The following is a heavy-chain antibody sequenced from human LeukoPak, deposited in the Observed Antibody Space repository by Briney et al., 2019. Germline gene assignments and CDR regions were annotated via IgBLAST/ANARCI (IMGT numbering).Heavy chain of an antibody. Sequence: GGSLRLSCAASGFTFSSYWTSWVRQAPGKGLEWVANIKQDGSEKYYVDSVKGRFTISRDNAKNSLYLQMNSLRAEDTAVYYCARDQRLLWFGELMYYFDYWGQGTLVTVSS. V-gene: IGHV3-7*03. J-gene: IGHJ4*02. CDR2: IKQDGSEK. CDR3: ARDQRLLWFGELMYYFDY. D-gene: IGHD3-10*01. CDR1: GFTFSSYW.